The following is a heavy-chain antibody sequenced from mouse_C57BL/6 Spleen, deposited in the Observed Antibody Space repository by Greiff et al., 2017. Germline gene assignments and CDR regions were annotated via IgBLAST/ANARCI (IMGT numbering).Heavy chain of an antibody. CDR3: ARFMDYYGSSPYFDY. Sequence: VKVVESGAELMKPGASVKLSCKATGYTFTGYWIEWVKQRPGHGLEWIGEILPGSGSTNYNEKFKGKATFTADTSSNTAYMQLSSLTTEDSAIYYCARFMDYYGSSPYFDYWGQGTTLTVSS. J-gene: IGHJ2*01. CDR1: GYTFTGYW. CDR2: ILPGSGST. V-gene: IGHV1-9*01. D-gene: IGHD1-1*01.